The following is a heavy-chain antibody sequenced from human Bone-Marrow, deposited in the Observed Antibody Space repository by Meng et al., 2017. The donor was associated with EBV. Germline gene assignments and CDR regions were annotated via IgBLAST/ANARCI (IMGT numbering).Heavy chain of an antibody. CDR1: GGTFRSDA. CDR2: LIPMSDAP. D-gene: IGHD3-10*01. J-gene: IGHJ4*02. CDR3: ASESGRGFTPDY. V-gene: IGHV1-69*01. Sequence: QGQLVQSGAEVNKPGSSVKVSCKTSGGTFRSDAVTWVRQAPGQGLEWMGGLIPMSDAPHYAQKFQGRVTITADESTSTHYMDLSGLRSEDTAVYYCASESGRGFTPDYWGQGTLVTVSS.